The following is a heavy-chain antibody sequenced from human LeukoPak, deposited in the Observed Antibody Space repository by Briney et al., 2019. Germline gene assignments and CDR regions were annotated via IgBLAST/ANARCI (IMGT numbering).Heavy chain of an antibody. D-gene: IGHD5-12*01. CDR3: ARCPHKQWLVSYYYGMDV. J-gene: IGHJ6*04. CDR1: GYTFTSYG. CDR2: ISAYNGNT. Sequence: ASVKVSCKAPGYTFTSYGISWVRQAPGQGLEWMGWISAYNGNTNYAQKLQGRVTMTTDTSTCTAYMELRSLRSDDTAVYYCARCPHKQWLVSYYYGMDVWGKGTTVTVSS. V-gene: IGHV1-18*04.